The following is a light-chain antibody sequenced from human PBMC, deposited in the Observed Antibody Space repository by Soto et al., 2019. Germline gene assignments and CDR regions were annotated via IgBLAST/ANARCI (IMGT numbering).Light chain of an antibody. Sequence: QSALTQPASVSGSPGQSITLSCTGTSSDVGGYNYVSWYQQHPGKAPKLMIYEVSNRPSGVSSRFSGSKSGNTASLTISGLQAEDEADYYCSSYTSSSTYVFGTGTKVTVL. J-gene: IGLJ1*01. CDR1: SSDVGGYNY. CDR2: EVS. V-gene: IGLV2-14*01. CDR3: SSYTSSSTYV.